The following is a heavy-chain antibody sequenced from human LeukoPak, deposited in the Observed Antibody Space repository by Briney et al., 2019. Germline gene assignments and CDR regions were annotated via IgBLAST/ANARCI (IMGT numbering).Heavy chain of an antibody. J-gene: IGHJ4*02. CDR3: AREDDPKPKYVY. Sequence: GGSLRLSCAASGFTFSTYTMNWVRQAPGKGLEWVSSLSSDWRYIYYADSVKGRFTISRDNAKNSLYLQMNSLRAEDTAVYFCAREDDPKPKYVYWGQGTLVTVSS. CDR2: LSSDWRYI. V-gene: IGHV3-21*01. D-gene: IGHD1-1*01. CDR1: GFTFSTYT.